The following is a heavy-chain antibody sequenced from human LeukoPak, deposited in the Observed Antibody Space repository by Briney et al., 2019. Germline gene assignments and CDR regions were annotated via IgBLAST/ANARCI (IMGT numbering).Heavy chain of an antibody. CDR2: INSDGSST. CDR1: GATFNNYW. J-gene: IGHJ5*02. V-gene: IGHV3-74*01. CDR3: ARDLDGSGNYHWFDP. D-gene: IGHD3-10*01. Sequence: GGSLRLSCAASGATFNNYWMHWIRQAPGKGLVWVSRINSDGSSTNYADSVKGRFTISRDNAKNTLFLQMNSLRAEDTAVYYCARDLDGSGNYHWFDPWGQGTLVTVSS.